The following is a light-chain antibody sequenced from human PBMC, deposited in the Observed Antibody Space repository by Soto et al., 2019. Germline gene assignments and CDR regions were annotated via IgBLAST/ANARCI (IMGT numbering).Light chain of an antibody. Sequence: QSALTQPASVSGSPGQSITISCTGTSKDVGANNYVSWYQHHPGKAPKILIYEAANRPSGVSHRFSGSKSGNTASLTISGLQAEDEADYFCTSYTSTSTLVFGGGTKLTIL. CDR1: SKDVGANNY. J-gene: IGLJ2*01. CDR3: TSYTSTSTLV. CDR2: EAA. V-gene: IGLV2-14*01.